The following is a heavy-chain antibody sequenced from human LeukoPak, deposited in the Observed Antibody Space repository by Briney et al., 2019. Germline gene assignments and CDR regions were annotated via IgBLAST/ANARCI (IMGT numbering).Heavy chain of an antibody. Sequence: ASVKVSCKASGYTFTSYGISWVRQAPGQGLEWMGWISPYNGNTMYPQKFQGRVTMTTDTSTSTTYMELRSLRLDDTAVYYCAREASSSWPNWFDPWGQGTLVTVSS. J-gene: IGHJ5*02. D-gene: IGHD6-13*01. CDR1: GYTFTSYG. CDR3: AREASSSWPNWFDP. CDR2: ISPYNGNT. V-gene: IGHV1-18*01.